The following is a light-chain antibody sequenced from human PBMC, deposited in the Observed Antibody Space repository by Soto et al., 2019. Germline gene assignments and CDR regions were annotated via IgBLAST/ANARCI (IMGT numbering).Light chain of an antibody. J-gene: IGKJ2*01. Sequence: DIVMTQTPLSLSVTPGQPASISCKSSQSLLYGDGKTYLYWYLQRSGQPPQLLIYEVSNRFPGVPDRFSGSGSGTDFTLKISRVEAEDFGVYYCMQSRQSPHTFGQGTKLEIK. V-gene: IGKV2D-29*01. CDR1: QSLLYGDGKTY. CDR3: MQSRQSPHT. CDR2: EVS.